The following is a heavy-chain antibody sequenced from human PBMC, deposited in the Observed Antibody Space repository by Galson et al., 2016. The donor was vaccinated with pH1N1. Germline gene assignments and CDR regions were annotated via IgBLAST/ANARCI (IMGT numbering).Heavy chain of an antibody. V-gene: IGHV1-69*04. CDR2: IVPITGVT. CDR1: GGTFSTYV. CDR3: APGGDDYGGNPHWFDP. D-gene: IGHD4-23*01. J-gene: IGHJ5*02. Sequence: KVSCKASGGTFSTYVIIWVRQAPGQGLEWMGRIVPITGVTNYAQKFQDRVTITADESTSTAYMELSSLRSEDTGVYYCAPGGDDYGGNPHWFDPWGQGTLVTVSS.